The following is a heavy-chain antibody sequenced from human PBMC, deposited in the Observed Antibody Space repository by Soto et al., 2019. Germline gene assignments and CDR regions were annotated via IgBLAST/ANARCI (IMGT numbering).Heavy chain of an antibody. D-gene: IGHD6-13*01. J-gene: IGHJ4*02. CDR1: GFTFSSYA. V-gene: IGHV3-23*01. CDR3: AKSSVPGSSWSANFDY. Sequence: VPLLESGGGLVQPGGSLRLSCAASGFTFSSYAMSWVRQAPGEGLEWVSGISGSGGSTYYADSVKGRFTISRDNSKNTLYLQMNSLKAEDTAVYYCAKSSVPGSSWSANFDYWGQGTLVTVSS. CDR2: ISGSGGST.